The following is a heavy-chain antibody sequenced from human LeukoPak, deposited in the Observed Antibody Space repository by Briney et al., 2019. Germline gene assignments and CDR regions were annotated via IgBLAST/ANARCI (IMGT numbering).Heavy chain of an antibody. CDR3: ARGKKDMQLAY. CDR1: GFTFSSYA. D-gene: IGHD6-13*01. Sequence: GGSLRLSCAASGFTFSSYAMSWVRQAPGKGLEWVSVIYSGGSTYYADSVKGRFTISRDNSKNTLYLQMNSLRAEDTAVYYCARGKKDMQLAYWGQGTLVTVSS. CDR2: IYSGGST. J-gene: IGHJ4*02. V-gene: IGHV3-66*01.